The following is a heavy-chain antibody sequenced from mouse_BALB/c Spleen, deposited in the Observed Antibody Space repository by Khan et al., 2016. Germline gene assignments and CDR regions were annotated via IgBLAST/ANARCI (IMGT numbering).Heavy chain of an antibody. Sequence: VQLKQSGPELVKPGASVKISCKASGYSFTGYFMNWVKQSHGKSLEWIGRINPYIGDTFYNQNFKGKATLTVDKSSSTAHMELRSLTSEDSAVYYCGRASDYGGFPYWGQGTLVTVAA. J-gene: IGHJ3*01. CDR1: GYSFTGYF. CDR3: GRASDYGGFPY. D-gene: IGHD2-4*01. CDR2: INPYIGDT. V-gene: IGHV1-20*01.